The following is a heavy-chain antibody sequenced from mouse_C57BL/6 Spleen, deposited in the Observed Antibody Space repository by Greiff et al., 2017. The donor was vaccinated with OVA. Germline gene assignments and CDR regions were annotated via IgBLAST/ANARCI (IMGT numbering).Heavy chain of an antibody. Sequence: QVQLQQPGAELVKPGASVKMSCKASGYTFTSNWITWVKQRPGQGLEWIGDIYPGSGSTNYNEKFKSKATLTVDTSSSTAYMQLSSLTSEDAAVYYCARRGYYGSSSAWFAYWGQGTLVTVSA. V-gene: IGHV1-55*01. CDR3: ARRGYYGSSSAWFAY. D-gene: IGHD1-1*01. CDR1: GYTFTSNW. J-gene: IGHJ3*01. CDR2: IYPGSGST.